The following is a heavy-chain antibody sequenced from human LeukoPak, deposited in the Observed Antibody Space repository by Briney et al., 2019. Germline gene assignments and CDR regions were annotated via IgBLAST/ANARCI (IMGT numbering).Heavy chain of an antibody. V-gene: IGHV3-21*01. J-gene: IGHJ3*02. CDR1: GFTFRSYT. D-gene: IGHD3-22*01. Sequence: PGGSLRLSCAASGFTFRSYTMNWVRQAPGKGLEWVSSISSSRSYIYYADSVKGRFTISRDNTMNSLFLQMNSLRAEDTAVYYCARATYYYDSSGYYLNDAFDIWGQGTMVTVSS. CDR3: ARATYYYDSSGYYLNDAFDI. CDR2: ISSSRSYI.